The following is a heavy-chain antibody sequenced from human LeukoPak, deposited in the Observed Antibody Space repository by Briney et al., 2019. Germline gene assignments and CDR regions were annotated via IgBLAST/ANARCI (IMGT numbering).Heavy chain of an antibody. Sequence: SETLSLTCSVSGYSISSAYYWGWIRQPPGKGLEWIATIHYSGSTYYNPSLKSRVTISLDTSKHQFSLKLNSVTAADTAVYYCARVTGTMVRGVIITHFDYWGQGTLVTVSS. CDR2: IHYSGST. J-gene: IGHJ4*02. V-gene: IGHV4-38-2*02. CDR1: GYSISSAYY. D-gene: IGHD3-10*01. CDR3: ARVTGTMVRGVIITHFDY.